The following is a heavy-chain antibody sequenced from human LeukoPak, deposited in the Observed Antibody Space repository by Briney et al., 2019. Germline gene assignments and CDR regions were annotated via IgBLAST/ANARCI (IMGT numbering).Heavy chain of an antibody. CDR3: ARLRGYYFGSGTHTGFDY. CDR2: INHSGST. CDR1: GGSFSGYY. V-gene: IGHV4-34*01. Sequence: SETLSLTCAVYGGSFSGYYRSWIRQPPGKGLEWIGEINHSGSTNYNPSLKSRLTISVDTSKSQFSLKLSSVTAADTAVYYCARLRGYYFGSGTHTGFDYWGQGTLVTVSS. D-gene: IGHD3-10*01. J-gene: IGHJ4*02.